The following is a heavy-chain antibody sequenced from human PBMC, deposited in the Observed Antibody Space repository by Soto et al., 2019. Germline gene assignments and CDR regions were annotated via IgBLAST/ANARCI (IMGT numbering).Heavy chain of an antibody. Sequence: QVQLVQSGAEVTKPGSSVKFSCKASGGTFSSYAISWVRQAPGQGLEWMGGIIPIFGTANYAQKFQGRVTITADESTSTAYMELISLRSEETAVYYCAREPYSSSGDYGMDVWGQGTTVTVSS. CDR1: GGTFSSYA. CDR2: IIPIFGTA. CDR3: AREPYSSSGDYGMDV. J-gene: IGHJ6*02. D-gene: IGHD6-6*01. V-gene: IGHV1-69*01.